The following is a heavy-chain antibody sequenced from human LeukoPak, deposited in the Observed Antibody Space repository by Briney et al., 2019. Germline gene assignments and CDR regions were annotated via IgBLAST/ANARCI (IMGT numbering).Heavy chain of an antibody. J-gene: IGHJ5*02. D-gene: IGHD3-3*01. CDR2: IYYTET. V-gene: IGHV4-59*02. CDR1: GGSVSNYY. Sequence: SETLSLTCTVSGGSVSNYYWSWIRQSPGKGLEWIGYIYYTETSYNPSLKSRVTISADTSKNQFSLKLYSVTAADTAVYYCARITISWFDPWGQGTLVTVSS. CDR3: ARITISWFDP.